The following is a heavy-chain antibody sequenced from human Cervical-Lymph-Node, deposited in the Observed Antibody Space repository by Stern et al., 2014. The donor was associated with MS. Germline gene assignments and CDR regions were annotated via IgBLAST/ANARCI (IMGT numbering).Heavy chain of an antibody. J-gene: IGHJ6*02. Sequence: VQLVQSGAEVKKPGASVKVSCKVSGYTLTELSMHWVRQAPGKGLEWMRGFDPEDGETIYAQKFQGRVTMTEDTSTDTAYMELSSLRSEDTAVYYCATDRDDFRSGYSAPTKGYGLDVWGQGTTVTVTS. V-gene: IGHV1-24*01. CDR3: ATDRDDFRSGYSAPTKGYGLDV. D-gene: IGHD3-3*01. CDR2: FDPEDGET. CDR1: GYTLTELS.